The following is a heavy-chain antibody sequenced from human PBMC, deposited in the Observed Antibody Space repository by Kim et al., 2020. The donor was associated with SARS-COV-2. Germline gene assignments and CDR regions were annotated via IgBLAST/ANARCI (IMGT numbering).Heavy chain of an antibody. CDR2: INHSGST. CDR3: ARGLDRGYVADL. J-gene: IGHJ2*01. V-gene: IGHV4-34*01. Sequence: SETLSLTCAVYGGSFSDYYWSWIRQPPGKGLEWIAEINHSGSTNYNPSLMSRVTISVDTSKNQSSLKLSSVTAADTAVYYCARGLDRGYVADLWGRGTLVTVSS. CDR1: GGSFSDYY. D-gene: IGHD3-16*01.